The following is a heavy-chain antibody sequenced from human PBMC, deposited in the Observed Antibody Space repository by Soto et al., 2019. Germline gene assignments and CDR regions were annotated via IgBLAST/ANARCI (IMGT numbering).Heavy chain of an antibody. CDR2: ISWNSGSI. Sequence: EVQLVESGGGLVQPGRSLRLSCAASGFTFDDYAMHWVRQAPGKGLEWVSGISWNSGSIGYADSVKGRFTISRDNAKNSLYLQMNSLRDEDTAVYYCARGVEYGGTYFGHWGQGTLVTVSS. J-gene: IGHJ1*01. CDR3: ARGVEYGGTYFGH. D-gene: IGHD2-15*01. V-gene: IGHV3-9*01. CDR1: GFTFDDYA.